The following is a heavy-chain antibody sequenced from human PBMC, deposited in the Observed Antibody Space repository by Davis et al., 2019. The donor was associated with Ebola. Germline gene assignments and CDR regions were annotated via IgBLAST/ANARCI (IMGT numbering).Heavy chain of an antibody. CDR1: GFSFSNYG. CDR2: IWVAGSDK. D-gene: IGHD3/OR15-3a*01. Sequence: SLMIPLEASGFSFSNYGMKWVRQEPGKGRERVATIWVAGSDKYYGESVKGRFTIFGDNSKNTLYLQMNSLRVDDTAVYFCARVTTAFRLVYYYGMAVWGQGTTVTVSS. J-gene: IGHJ6*02. CDR3: ARVTTAFRLVYYYGMAV. V-gene: IGHV3-33*01.